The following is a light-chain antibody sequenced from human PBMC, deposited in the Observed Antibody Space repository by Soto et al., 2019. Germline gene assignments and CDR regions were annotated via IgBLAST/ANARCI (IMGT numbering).Light chain of an antibody. Sequence: QSALTQPASVSGSPGQSISISCTGTSSDIGDYNYVSWYQQHPGKAPKLIISEVSNRPSGVSNRFSGSKSGNTASLTISGLQAEDEADYYCSSYTTSNTCVFGTGTKATVL. CDR1: SSDIGDYNY. CDR2: EVS. CDR3: SSYTTSNTCV. V-gene: IGLV2-14*01. J-gene: IGLJ1*01.